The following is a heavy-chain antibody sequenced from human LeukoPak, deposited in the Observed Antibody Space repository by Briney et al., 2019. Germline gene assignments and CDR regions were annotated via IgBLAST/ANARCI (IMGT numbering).Heavy chain of an antibody. CDR3: ARRPSVGSLDAFDI. D-gene: IGHD2-15*01. V-gene: IGHV4-61*02. Sequence: SQTLSLTCTVSGGSISSGSYYWSWIRQPAGKGLEWIGRIYTSGSTNYNPSLKSRVTISVDTSKNQFSLKLSSVTAADTAVYYCARRPSVGSLDAFDIWGQGTMVTVSS. J-gene: IGHJ3*02. CDR1: GGSISSGSYY. CDR2: IYTSGST.